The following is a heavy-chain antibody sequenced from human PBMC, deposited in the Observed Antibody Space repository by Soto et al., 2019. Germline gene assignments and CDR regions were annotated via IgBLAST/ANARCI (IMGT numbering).Heavy chain of an antibody. CDR3: ACGYSYGYSLDY. Sequence: EVQLVESGGGFGQPGGSLRLSCAASGFTFSSYSMNWVRQAPGKGLEWVSYITSSSRTIYYADSVKGRFTISRDNAKNSLYLQMNSLRDEDTAVYYCACGYSYGYSLDYWGQGTLVTVSS. V-gene: IGHV3-48*02. D-gene: IGHD5-18*01. CDR1: GFTFSSYS. CDR2: ITSSSRTI. J-gene: IGHJ4*02.